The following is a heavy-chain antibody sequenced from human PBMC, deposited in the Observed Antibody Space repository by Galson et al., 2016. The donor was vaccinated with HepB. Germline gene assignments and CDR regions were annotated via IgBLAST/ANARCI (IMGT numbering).Heavy chain of an antibody. CDR3: ARDLGYYDLWSGLLGTDCHHGMDV. Sequence: LSCAASGFTFSNYNMLWVRQAPGKGLEWVSYISSSTSAIYYADSVKGRFTISRDNAKNSVYLQMNSLKAEDTAGYFCARDLGYYDLWSGLLGTDCHHGMDVW. CDR2: ISSSTSAI. V-gene: IGHV3-48*01. D-gene: IGHD3-3*01. CDR1: GFTFSNYN. J-gene: IGHJ6*01.